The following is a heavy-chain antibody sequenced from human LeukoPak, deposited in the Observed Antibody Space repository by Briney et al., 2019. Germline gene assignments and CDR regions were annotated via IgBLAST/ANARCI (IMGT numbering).Heavy chain of an antibody. Sequence: PGGSLRLSCAASGFTFSSYSMNWVRQAPGKGLEWVSSISSSSSYIYYADSVKGRFTISRDNAKNSLYLQMSSLRAEDTAVYYCARADITMVRGVTYYFDYWGQGTLVTVSS. CDR1: GFTFSSYS. V-gene: IGHV3-21*01. CDR3: ARADITMVRGVTYYFDY. D-gene: IGHD3-10*01. J-gene: IGHJ4*02. CDR2: ISSSSSYI.